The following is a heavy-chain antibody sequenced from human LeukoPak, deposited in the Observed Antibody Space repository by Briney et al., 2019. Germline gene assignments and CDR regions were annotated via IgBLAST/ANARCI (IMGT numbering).Heavy chain of an antibody. J-gene: IGHJ5*02. CDR3: AKDAFDYYDSSGPES. V-gene: IGHV3-33*06. D-gene: IGHD3-22*01. CDR1: GFTFSSYG. CDR2: IWYDGSNK. Sequence: GGSLRLSCAASGFTFSSYGMHWVRQAPGKGLEWVAVIWYDGSNKYYADSVKGRFTISRDNSKNTLYLQMNSLRAEDTAVYYCAKDAFDYYDSSGPESWGQGTLVTVSS.